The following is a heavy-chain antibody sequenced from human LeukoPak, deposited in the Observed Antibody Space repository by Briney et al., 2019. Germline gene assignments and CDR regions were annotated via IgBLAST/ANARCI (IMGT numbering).Heavy chain of an antibody. V-gene: IGHV3-21*01. CDR2: IGSSRSYI. J-gene: IGHJ4*02. Sequence: GGSLRLSCASSGFTFNSYTMNWVRQAPGKGLEWVSSIGSSRSYIYYADSVKGRFTISRDNAKNSLYLQMNSLRAEDTAVYYCARHYGSGSYYTPFDFWGQGTLVTVSS. D-gene: IGHD3-10*01. CDR1: GFTFNSYT. CDR3: ARHYGSGSYYTPFDF.